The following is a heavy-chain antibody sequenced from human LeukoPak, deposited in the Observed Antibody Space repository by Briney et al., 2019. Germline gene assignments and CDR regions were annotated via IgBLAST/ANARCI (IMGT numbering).Heavy chain of an antibody. CDR3: ARDMRGYCSSTSCYEFQH. J-gene: IGHJ1*01. D-gene: IGHD2-2*01. CDR1: GYTFTSYA. V-gene: IGHV1-3*01. CDR2: INAGNGNT. Sequence: ASVKVSCKASGYTFTSYAMHWVRQAPGQRLEWMGWINAGNGNTKYSQKFQGRVTITRDTSASTAYMELSSLRSEDTAVYYCARDMRGYCSSTSCYEFQHWGQGTLVTVSS.